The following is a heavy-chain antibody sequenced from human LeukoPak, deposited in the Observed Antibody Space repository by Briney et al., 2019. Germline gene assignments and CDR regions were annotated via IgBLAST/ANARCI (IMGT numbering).Heavy chain of an antibody. CDR2: IYYSGST. CDR3: ARGTYSGIYYYGDAFDI. Sequence: PSETLSLTCTVSGGSISSSSYYWGWIRQPPGKGLEWIGSIYYSGSTYYNPSLKSRVTISVDTCKNQFSLKLSSVTAADTAVYYCARGTYSGIYYYGDAFDIWGQGTMVTVSS. V-gene: IGHV4-39*07. CDR1: GGSISSSSYY. J-gene: IGHJ3*02. D-gene: IGHD1-26*01.